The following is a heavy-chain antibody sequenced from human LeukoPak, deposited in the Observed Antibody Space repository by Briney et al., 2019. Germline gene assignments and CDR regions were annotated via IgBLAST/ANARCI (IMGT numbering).Heavy chain of an antibody. CDR1: GGSISSYY. CDR2: IYYSGST. CDR3: ARHASKSRYFGWLSQCYFDY. J-gene: IGHJ4*02. V-gene: IGHV4-59*08. D-gene: IGHD3-9*01. Sequence: PSETLSLICTVSGGSISSYYWSWIRQPPGKGLEWIGYIYYSGSTNYNPSLKSRVTISVDTSKNQFSLKLSSVTAADTAVDYCARHASKSRYFGWLSQCYFDYWGQGTLVTVSS.